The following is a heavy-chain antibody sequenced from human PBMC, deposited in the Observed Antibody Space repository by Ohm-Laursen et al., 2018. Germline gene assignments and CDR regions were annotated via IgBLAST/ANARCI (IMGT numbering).Heavy chain of an antibody. J-gene: IGHJ4*02. CDR1: GGSISSGGYY. CDR2: IYYSGGT. D-gene: IGHD3-3*01. V-gene: IGHV4-31*11. Sequence: TLSLTCAVSGGSISSGGYYWSWIRQHPGKGLEWIGYIYYSGGTYYNPSLKSRVTISVDTSKNQFSLKLSSVTAADTAVYYCARSRDFWSGYSPMYYFDYWGQGTLVTVSS. CDR3: ARSRDFWSGYSPMYYFDY.